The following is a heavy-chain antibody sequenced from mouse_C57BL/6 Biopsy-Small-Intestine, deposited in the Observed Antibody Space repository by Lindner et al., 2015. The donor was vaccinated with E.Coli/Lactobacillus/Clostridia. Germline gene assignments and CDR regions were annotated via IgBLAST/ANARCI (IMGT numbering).Heavy chain of an antibody. CDR2: INPTFGTT. D-gene: IGHD1-1*01. Sequence: VQLQESGPELVKPGASVKISCKASGYSFTDYNMNWVKQSNGKSLEWIGIINPTFGTTSYNQKFKGKATLTADKSSSTAYMELRSLTSEDSAVYFCARTTTVVGGGAMDYWGQGTSVTVSS. J-gene: IGHJ4*01. V-gene: IGHV1-39*01. CDR1: GYSFTDYN. CDR3: ARTTTVVGGGAMDY.